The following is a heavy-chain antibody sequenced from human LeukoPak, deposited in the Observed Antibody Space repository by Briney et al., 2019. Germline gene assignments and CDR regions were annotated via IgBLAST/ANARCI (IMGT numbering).Heavy chain of an antibody. CDR3: ARDWMYSSSWFTERHAFDI. V-gene: IGHV4-4*07. Sequence: SETLSLTCTVSGGSISSYYWSWIRQPAGKGLEWIGRIYTSGSTNYNPSLKSRVTMSVDTSKNQFSLKLCSVTAADTAVYYCARDWMYSSSWFTERHAFDIWGQGTMVTVSS. CDR1: GGSISSYY. D-gene: IGHD6-13*01. CDR2: IYTSGST. J-gene: IGHJ3*02.